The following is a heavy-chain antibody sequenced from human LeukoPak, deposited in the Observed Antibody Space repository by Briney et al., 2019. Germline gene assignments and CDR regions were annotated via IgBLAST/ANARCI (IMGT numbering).Heavy chain of an antibody. CDR2: IKQDGSEK. Sequence: PGGSLRLSCAASGFTFSSYWMSWVRQAPGKGLEWVANIKQDGSEKYYVDSVKGRFTISRDNAKNSLYLQMNSLRAEDTAVYYCAREGDYVWGSYRLARYYYYYYMDVWGKGTTVTVSS. CDR3: AREGDYVWGSYRLARYYYYYYMDV. CDR1: GFTFSSYW. D-gene: IGHD3-16*02. J-gene: IGHJ6*03. V-gene: IGHV3-7*01.